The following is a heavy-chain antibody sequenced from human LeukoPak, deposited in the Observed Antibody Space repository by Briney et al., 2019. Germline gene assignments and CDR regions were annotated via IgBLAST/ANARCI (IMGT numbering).Heavy chain of an antibody. D-gene: IGHD4-17*01. J-gene: IGHJ5*02. CDR2: INDSGRT. Sequence: GSLRLSCAASGFTFSNYWMTWVRQAPGKGLEWIGEINDSGRTNHNPSLKSRVTISIDTSKKQISLNLSSVTAADTATYYCAKSGDDYGDYNWFDPWGQGTLVTVSS. V-gene: IGHV4-34*08. CDR1: GFTFSNYW. CDR3: AKSGDDYGDYNWFDP.